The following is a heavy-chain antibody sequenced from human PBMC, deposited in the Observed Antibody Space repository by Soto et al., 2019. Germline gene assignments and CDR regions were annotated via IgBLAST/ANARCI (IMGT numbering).Heavy chain of an antibody. CDR2: IYYSGST. CDR1: GGSVNIGTYY. V-gene: IGHV4-61*01. Sequence: SETLSLTCTVPGGSVNIGTYYWSWIRQPPGKGLEWIGYIYYSGSTYYNPSLKSRVTMSVDTSKNQFSLKLSSVTAVDTAVYYCARVQTASYYYYAMDVWGQGTTVTVSS. CDR3: ARVQTASYYYYAMDV. J-gene: IGHJ6*02.